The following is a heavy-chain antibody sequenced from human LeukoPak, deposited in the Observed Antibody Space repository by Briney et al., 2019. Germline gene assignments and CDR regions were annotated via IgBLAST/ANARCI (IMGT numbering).Heavy chain of an antibody. J-gene: IGHJ4*02. D-gene: IGHD2-21*02. CDR1: GFTFSSYA. CDR2: ISYDGSNK. Sequence: GGSLRLSCAASGFTFSSYAMHWVRQAPGKGLEWVAVISYDGSNKYYADSVKGRFTISRDNSKNTLYLQMNSLRAEDTAVYYCASVGSYCGGDCQQSRDHWGQGTLVTVSS. V-gene: IGHV3-30-3*01. CDR3: ASVGSYCGGDCQQSRDH.